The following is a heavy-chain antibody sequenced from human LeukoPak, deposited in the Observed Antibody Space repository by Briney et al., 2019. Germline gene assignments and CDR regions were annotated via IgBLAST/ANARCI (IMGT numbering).Heavy chain of an antibody. Sequence: GGSLRLSCAASGFTFSSYGMHWVRQAPGKGREWVAFIRYDGSNKYYADSVKGRFTISRDNSKNTLHLQVNSLRADDTAVYYRAKDQFYDSSGVFDYWGQGTLVTVSS. CDR3: AKDQFYDSSGVFDY. D-gene: IGHD3-22*01. CDR1: GFTFSSYG. CDR2: IRYDGSNK. V-gene: IGHV3-30*02. J-gene: IGHJ4*02.